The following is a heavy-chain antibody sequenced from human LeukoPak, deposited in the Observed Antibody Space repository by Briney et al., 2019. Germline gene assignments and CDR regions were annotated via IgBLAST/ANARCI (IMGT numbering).Heavy chain of an antibody. J-gene: IGHJ6*03. CDR3: AKGLRTGVGPYMGYHYYMDV. CDR1: GFTFSSYA. D-gene: IGHD3-16*01. Sequence: GGSLRLSCAASGFTFSSYAMSWVRQAPGKGLEWVSAISGSGGSTYYADSVKGRFTISRDNSKNTLYLQMNGLRAEDTAVYYCAKGLRTGVGPYMGYHYYMDVWGKGATVTVSS. CDR2: ISGSGGST. V-gene: IGHV3-23*01.